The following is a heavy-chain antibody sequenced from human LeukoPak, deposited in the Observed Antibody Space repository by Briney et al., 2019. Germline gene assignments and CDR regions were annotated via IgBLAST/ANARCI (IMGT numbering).Heavy chain of an antibody. J-gene: IGHJ4*02. Sequence: GGSLRLSRAASGFTFSSYAMHWVRQAPGKGLEWVAVISYDGSNKYYADSVKGRFTISRDNSKNTLYLQMNSLRAEDTAVYYCARDAAARRGALDYWGQGTLVTVSS. D-gene: IGHD6-6*01. V-gene: IGHV3-30-3*01. CDR1: GFTFSSYA. CDR2: ISYDGSNK. CDR3: ARDAAARRGALDY.